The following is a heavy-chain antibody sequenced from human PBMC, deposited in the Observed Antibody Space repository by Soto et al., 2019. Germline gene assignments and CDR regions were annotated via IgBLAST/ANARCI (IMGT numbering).Heavy chain of an antibody. Sequence: GGSLRLSCAASGFTFSSYSMNWVRQAPGKGLEWVSSISSSSSYIYYADSVKGRFTISRDNAKNSLYLQMNSLRAEDTAVYYCARVPNGLLPSSPDARGVIIGPFDYWGQGTLVTVSS. J-gene: IGHJ4*02. CDR3: ARVPNGLLPSSPDARGVIIGPFDY. D-gene: IGHD3-10*01. V-gene: IGHV3-21*01. CDR2: ISSSSSYI. CDR1: GFTFSSYS.